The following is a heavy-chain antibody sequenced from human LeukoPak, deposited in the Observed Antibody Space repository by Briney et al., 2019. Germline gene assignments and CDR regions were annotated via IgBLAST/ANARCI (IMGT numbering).Heavy chain of an antibody. V-gene: IGHV1-2*02. CDR2: INPNSGGT. Sequence: ASVKVSCKASGYTFTGYYMHWVRQAPGQGLEWMGWINPNSGGTNYAQKFQGRVTMTRDTSISTAYMEPSRLRSDDTAVYYCARGRIAAAGNSAYYYYYMDVWGKGTTVTVSS. J-gene: IGHJ6*03. CDR3: ARGRIAAAGNSAYYYYYMDV. CDR1: GYTFTGYY. D-gene: IGHD6-13*01.